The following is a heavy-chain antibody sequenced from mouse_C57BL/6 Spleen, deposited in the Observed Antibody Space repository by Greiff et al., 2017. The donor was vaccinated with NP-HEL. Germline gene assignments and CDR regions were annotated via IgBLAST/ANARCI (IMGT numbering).Heavy chain of an antibody. V-gene: IGHV1-18*01. CDR3: ARDCNWYFDV. CDR1: GYTFTDYN. J-gene: IGHJ1*03. CDR2: INPNNGGT. Sequence: VQLKQSGPELVKPGASVKIPCKASGYTFTDYNMDWVKQSHGKSLEWIGDINPNNGGTIYNQKFKGKATLTVDKSSSTAYMELRSLTSEDTAVYYCARDCNWYFDVWGTGTTVTVSS.